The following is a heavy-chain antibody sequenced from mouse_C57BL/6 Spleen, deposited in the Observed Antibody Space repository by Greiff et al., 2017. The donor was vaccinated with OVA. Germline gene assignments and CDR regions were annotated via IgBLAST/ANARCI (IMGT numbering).Heavy chain of an antibody. D-gene: IGHD2-4*01. CDR3: ARRCYDYDDEWYFDV. CDR1: GFTFSSYG. Sequence: EVQGVESGGDLVKPGGSLKLSCAASGFTFSSYGMSWVRQTPDKRLEWVATISSGGSYTYYPDSVKGRFTISRDNAKNTLYLQMSSLKSEDTAMYYCARRCYDYDDEWYFDVWGTGTMVTVSA. V-gene: IGHV5-6*01. CDR2: ISSGGSYT. J-gene: IGHJ1*03.